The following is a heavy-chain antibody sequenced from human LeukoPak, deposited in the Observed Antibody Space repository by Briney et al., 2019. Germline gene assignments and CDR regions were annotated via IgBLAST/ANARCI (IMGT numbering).Heavy chain of an antibody. CDR3: ARDQEGFDY. CDR2: IYPRDGST. Sequence: ASVKVSCKASGYTFTSNYIHWVRQAPGQGLEWMGMIYPRDGSTSYAQKFQGRVTVTGDTSTSTVHMELSGLRSEDTAVCYCARDQEGFDYWGQGTLVTVSS. CDR1: GYTFTSNY. J-gene: IGHJ4*02. V-gene: IGHV1-46*01.